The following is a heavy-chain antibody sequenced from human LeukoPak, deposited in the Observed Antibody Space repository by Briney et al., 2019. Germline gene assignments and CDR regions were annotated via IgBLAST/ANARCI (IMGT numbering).Heavy chain of an antibody. V-gene: IGHV4-59*01. CDR1: GGSISSYY. D-gene: IGHD3-10*01. CDR3: ARTVSSGFGELYYYYYGMDV. CDR2: IYYLGST. Sequence: SETLSLTCTVSGGSISSYYWSWIRQPPGKGLEWVGHIYYLGSTNYNPSLKSRVTISIDTSKNYFSLKLNSVIAADTAVYYCARTVSSGFGELYYYYYGMDVWGQGTTVTVSS. J-gene: IGHJ6*02.